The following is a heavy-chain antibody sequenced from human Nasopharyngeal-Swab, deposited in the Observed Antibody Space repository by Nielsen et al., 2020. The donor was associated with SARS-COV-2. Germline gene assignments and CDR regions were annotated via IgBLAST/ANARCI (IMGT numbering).Heavy chain of an antibody. CDR3: AKELDIVVVPAAYGFGYYGMDV. CDR1: GFTFDDYA. D-gene: IGHD2-2*03. V-gene: IGHV3-9*01. Sequence: GGSLRLSCAASGFTFDDYAMHWVRQAPGKGLEWVSGISWNSGSIGYADSVKGRFTISRDNAKNSLYLQMNSLRAEDTALYYCAKELDIVVVPAAYGFGYYGMDVWGQETTVTVSS. J-gene: IGHJ6*02. CDR2: ISWNSGSI.